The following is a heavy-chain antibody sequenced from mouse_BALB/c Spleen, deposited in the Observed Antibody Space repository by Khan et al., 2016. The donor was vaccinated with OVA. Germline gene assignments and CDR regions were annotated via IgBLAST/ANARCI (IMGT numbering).Heavy chain of an antibody. CDR1: GYTFSSYW. CDR2: ILPGSGST. Sequence: VQLQQSGAELMKPGASVKISCKATGYTFSSYWIEWVKQRPGHGLEWIGEILPGSGSTNYNEKFKGKATFTADTSSNTAYMQLSSLTSEDSAVYYWARANWGFAYWGQGTLVTVSA. CDR3: ARANWGFAY. D-gene: IGHD4-1*02. J-gene: IGHJ3*01. V-gene: IGHV1-9*01.